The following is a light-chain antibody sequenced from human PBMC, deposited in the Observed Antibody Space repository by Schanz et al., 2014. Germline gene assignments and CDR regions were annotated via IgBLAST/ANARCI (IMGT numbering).Light chain of an antibody. Sequence: SALTQPASVSGSPGQSITISCTGTSSDVGSYNLVSWYQQYPGKAPKLMIYEGTKRPSGVSNRFSGSKSGNTASLTISGLQAEDEADYHCCSYAGSSTWVFGGGTKLTVL. CDR2: EGT. J-gene: IGLJ3*02. V-gene: IGLV2-23*01. CDR3: CSYAGSSTWV. CDR1: SSDVGSYNL.